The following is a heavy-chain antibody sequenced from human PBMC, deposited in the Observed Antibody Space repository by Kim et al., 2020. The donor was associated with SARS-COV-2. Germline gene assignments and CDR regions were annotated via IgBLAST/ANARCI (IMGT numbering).Heavy chain of an antibody. CDR3: ARDGGSGSYRGDNWFDP. J-gene: IGHJ5*02. V-gene: IGHV4-30-4*01. D-gene: IGHD3-10*01. CDR1: GGSISSGDYY. Sequence: SETLSLTCTVSGGSISSGDYYWSWIRQPPGKGLEWIGYIYYSGSTYYNPSLKSRVTISVDTSKNQFSLKLSSVTAADTAVYYCARDGGSGSYRGDNWFDPWGQGTLVTVSS. CDR2: IYYSGST.